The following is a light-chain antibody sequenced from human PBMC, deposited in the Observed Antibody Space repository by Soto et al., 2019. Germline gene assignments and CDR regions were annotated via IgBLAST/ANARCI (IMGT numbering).Light chain of an antibody. J-gene: IGLJ1*01. CDR1: SSNIGAGYD. Sequence: ILTQPPSLSESTSQWSTIPYTKSSSNIGAGYDVHWYQQLPGTAPKLLIYHNSNRPSGVPDRFSGSKSGTSASLAITGLQAEDEADYYCQSYDSSLSGSRVFGTGTKVTVL. CDR2: HNS. V-gene: IGLV1-40*01. CDR3: QSYDSSLSGSRV.